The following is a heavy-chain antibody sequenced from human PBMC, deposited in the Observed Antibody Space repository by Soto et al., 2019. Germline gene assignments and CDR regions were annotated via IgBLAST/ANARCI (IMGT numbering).Heavy chain of an antibody. V-gene: IGHV4-34*01. J-gene: IGHJ6*02. CDR1: GGSFSGYY. CDR2: INHSGST. Sequence: QVQLQQWGAGLLKPSETLSLTCAVYGGSFSGYYWSWIRQPPGKGLEWIGEINHSGSTNYNPSLKSRVNISVDTSKNQFSLKLSSVTAADTAVYYCARQGAQEDYNYGMDVWGQGTTVTVSS. CDR3: ARQGAQEDYNYGMDV.